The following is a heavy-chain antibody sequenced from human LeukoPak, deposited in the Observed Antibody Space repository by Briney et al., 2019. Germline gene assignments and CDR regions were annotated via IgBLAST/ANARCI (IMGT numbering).Heavy chain of an antibody. CDR2: IRSKAYGGTT. J-gene: IGHJ3*02. CDR3: TRALAAAGTGGAFDI. D-gene: IGHD6-13*01. V-gene: IGHV3-49*04. Sequence: GGSLRLSCTASGFTFGDYAMSWVRQAPGKGLEWVGFIRSKAYGGTTEYAASVKGRFTISRDDSKSIAYLQMNSLKTEDTAVYYCTRALAAAGTGGAFDIWGQGTMVTVSS. CDR1: GFTFGDYA.